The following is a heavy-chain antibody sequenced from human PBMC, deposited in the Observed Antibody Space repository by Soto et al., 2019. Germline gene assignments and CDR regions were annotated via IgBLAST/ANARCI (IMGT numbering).Heavy chain of an antibody. CDR2: IIPIFGTA. J-gene: IGHJ6*02. V-gene: IGHV1-69*12. CDR1: GGTFSRYA. CDR3: ARQGAALRDYYYGMDV. Sequence: QVQLVQSGAEVKKPGSSVKVSCKASGGTFSRYAISWVRQAPGQGLEWMGGIIPIFGTANYAQKFQGRVTITADESTSTAYMELSSLRSEDTAVYSCARQGAALRDYYYGMDVWGQGTTVTVSS. D-gene: IGHD6-25*01.